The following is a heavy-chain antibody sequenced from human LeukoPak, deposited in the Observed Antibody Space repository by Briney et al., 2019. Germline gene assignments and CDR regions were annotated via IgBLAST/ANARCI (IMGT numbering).Heavy chain of an antibody. J-gene: IGHJ4*02. Sequence: SETLSLTCTVSGGSISSYYWSWIRQPPGKGLEWIGYIYYSGSTNYNPSLKSRVTISVDTSKNQFSLKLSSVTAADTAVYYCAGNRRDGYNAFDYWGQGTLVTVSS. CDR3: AGNRRDGYNAFDY. V-gene: IGHV4-59*01. D-gene: IGHD5-24*01. CDR2: IYYSGST. CDR1: GGSISSYY.